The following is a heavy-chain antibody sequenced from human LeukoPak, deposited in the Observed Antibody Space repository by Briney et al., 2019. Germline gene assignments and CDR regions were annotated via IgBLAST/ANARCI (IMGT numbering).Heavy chain of an antibody. D-gene: IGHD1-26*01. CDR2: ISYDGSNK. Sequence: PGRSLRLSCAASGFTFSSYAMHWVRQAPGKGLEWVAVISYDGSNKYYADSVKGRFTISRDNSKNTLYLQMNSLRAEDTAVYYCARVGSPWGQGTLVTVS. V-gene: IGHV3-30-3*01. CDR3: ARVGSP. J-gene: IGHJ5*02. CDR1: GFTFSSYA.